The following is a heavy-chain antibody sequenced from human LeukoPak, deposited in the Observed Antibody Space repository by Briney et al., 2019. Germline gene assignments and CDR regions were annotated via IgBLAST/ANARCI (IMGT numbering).Heavy chain of an antibody. V-gene: IGHV3-23*01. Sequence: GGSLRLSCAASGFTFTSCAMSWVRQAPGKGLEWVSAISAGSDVIYYADSVKGRFTISRDNSKNTLYLQMNSLRAEDTAVYYCAKGVGGEYFDYWGQGTLVTVSS. J-gene: IGHJ4*02. CDR3: AKGVGGEYFDY. CDR1: GFTFTSCA. D-gene: IGHD3-16*01. CDR2: ISAGSDVI.